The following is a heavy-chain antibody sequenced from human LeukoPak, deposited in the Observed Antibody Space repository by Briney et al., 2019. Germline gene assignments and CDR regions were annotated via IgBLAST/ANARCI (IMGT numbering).Heavy chain of an antibody. J-gene: IGHJ4*02. V-gene: IGHV4-59*08. CDR2: IYYSGST. CDR3: ASTPTVRGGPYYFDY. Sequence: SETLSLTCTVSGGSISSYYWSWIRQPPGKGLEWIGYIYYSGSTNYNPSLKSRVTISVDTSKNQFSLRLSSVTAADTAVYYCASTPTVRGGPYYFDYWGQGTLVTVSS. D-gene: IGHD3-10*01. CDR1: GGSISSYY.